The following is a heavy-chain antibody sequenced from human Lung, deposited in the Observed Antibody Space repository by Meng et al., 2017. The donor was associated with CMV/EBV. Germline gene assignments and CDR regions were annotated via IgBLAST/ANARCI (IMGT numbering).Heavy chain of an antibody. CDR2: ISTTSTYI. Sequence: ETLSLTCAASGFTFSAYAMNWVRQTPGKGLEWVSSISTTSTYIYYSDSVKGRFTISRDNAKNSLYLQMSSLRAEDTALYYCARSWDGMDVWGQGTTVTVSS. V-gene: IGHV3-21*04. CDR3: ARSWDGMDV. D-gene: IGHD3-16*01. CDR1: GFTFSAYA. J-gene: IGHJ6*02.